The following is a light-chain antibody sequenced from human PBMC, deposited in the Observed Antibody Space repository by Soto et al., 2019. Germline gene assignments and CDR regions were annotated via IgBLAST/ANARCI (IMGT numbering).Light chain of an antibody. V-gene: IGKV3-11*01. J-gene: IGKJ4*01. CDR1: QSVSSY. Sequence: EIVLTQSPATLSLSPGERATLSCRASQSVSSYLAWYQQKPGQAPRLLIYDASNRATGIPARFSGSGSGTDFTLTISSLEPEDFAVYHCQQRSNWPLFGGGTKVDIK. CDR2: DAS. CDR3: QQRSNWPL.